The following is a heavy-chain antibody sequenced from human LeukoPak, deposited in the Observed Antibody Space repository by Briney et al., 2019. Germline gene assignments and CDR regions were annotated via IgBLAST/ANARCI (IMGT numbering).Heavy chain of an antibody. Sequence: SSETLSLTCTVSGGSISSYYWSWIRQPAGKGLEWIGRIYTSGSTNYNPSLKSRVTMSVDTSKNQFSLKLSSETAADTAVYYCAREYCSSTSCYRLRFDYWGQGTLVTVSS. CDR1: GGSISSYY. CDR3: AREYCSSTSCYRLRFDY. J-gene: IGHJ4*02. CDR2: IYTSGST. D-gene: IGHD2-2*02. V-gene: IGHV4-4*07.